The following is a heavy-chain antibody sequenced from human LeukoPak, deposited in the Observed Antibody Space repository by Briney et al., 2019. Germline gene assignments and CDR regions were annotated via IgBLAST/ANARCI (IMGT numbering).Heavy chain of an antibody. D-gene: IGHD3-16*01. J-gene: IGHJ4*02. CDR3: ARPRSGGVIRDFDF. V-gene: IGHV3-48*02. Sequence: GGSLILSCVASGFTFRTYTMNWVRQAPGKGLEWVSSISSSSSTIYYADSVKGRFTISRDNAKNSLSLQMNSLRDDDTAVYYCARPRSGGVIRDFDFWGQGTLVTVSS. CDR2: ISSSSSTI. CDR1: GFTFRTYT.